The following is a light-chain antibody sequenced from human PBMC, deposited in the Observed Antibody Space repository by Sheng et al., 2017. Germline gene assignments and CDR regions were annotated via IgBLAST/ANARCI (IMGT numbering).Light chain of an antibody. Sequence: EIVLTQSPGTLSLSPGERATLSCRASQSFSSSYLAWYQHKPGQAPRLLIYDTSSRATGIPDRFSGSGSGTDFTLSISRLEPEDFAVYYCQHYGRSPFTFGPGTKVDVK. J-gene: IGKJ3*01. CDR2: DTS. CDR1: QSFSSSY. V-gene: IGKV3-20*01. CDR3: QHYGRSPFT.